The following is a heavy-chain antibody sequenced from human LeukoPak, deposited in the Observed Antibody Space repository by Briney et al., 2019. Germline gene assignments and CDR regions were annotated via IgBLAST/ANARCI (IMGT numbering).Heavy chain of an antibody. D-gene: IGHD3-22*01. CDR3: ARDKQDDSSGYKNLALDY. J-gene: IGHJ4*02. CDR2: IIPIFGTA. CDR1: GGTFSSYA. Sequence: SVKVSCKASGGTFSSYAISWVRQAPGQGLEWMGRIIPIFGTANYAQRFQGRVTITTDESTSTAYMELSSLRSEDTAVYYCARDKQDDSSGYKNLALDYWGQGTLVTVSS. V-gene: IGHV1-69*05.